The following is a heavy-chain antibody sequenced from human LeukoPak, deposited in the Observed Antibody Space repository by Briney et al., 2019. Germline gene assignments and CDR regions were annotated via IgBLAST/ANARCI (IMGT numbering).Heavy chain of an antibody. CDR1: EYTFTGYY. CDR3: ARDLAFGEMVTNRGAFDI. V-gene: IGHV1-2*02. Sequence: ASVKVSCKASEYTFTGYYIHWVRQAPGQGLEWMGWINPYSGGTNYAQKFQDRVTMTRDTSISTVYMELTGLRSDDTAVYYCARDLAFGEMVTNRGAFDIWGQGTMVTVSS. J-gene: IGHJ3*02. D-gene: IGHD5-24*01. CDR2: INPYSGGT.